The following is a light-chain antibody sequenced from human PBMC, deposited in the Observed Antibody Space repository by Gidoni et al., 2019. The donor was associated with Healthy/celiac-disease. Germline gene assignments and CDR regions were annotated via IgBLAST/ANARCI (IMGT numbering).Light chain of an antibody. V-gene: IGLV1-40*01. Sequence: QSVLTQPPSVSGAPGQRVTISCTGSSSNIGAGYDVHWYKQLPGTAPKLLIYGNSNRPSGVPDRFSSSKSGTSASLAITGLQAEDEADYYCQSYDSSLSGSRVFGGGTKLTVL. CDR3: QSYDSSLSGSRV. CDR2: GNS. J-gene: IGLJ3*02. CDR1: SSNIGAGYD.